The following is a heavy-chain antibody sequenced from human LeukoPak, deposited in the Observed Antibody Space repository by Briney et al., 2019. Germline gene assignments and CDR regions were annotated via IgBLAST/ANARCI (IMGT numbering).Heavy chain of an antibody. V-gene: IGHV3-23*01. CDR3: AKDASGSPTARGYFDY. D-gene: IGHD1-26*01. CDR1: GFTFSSYA. Sequence: TGGSLRLSCAASGFTFSSYAMSWVRQAPGKGLEWVSAISGSGGSTYYADSVKGRFTISRDNSKNTLYLQMNSLRAEDTAVYYCAKDASGSPTARGYFDYWGQGTLVTVSS. CDR2: ISGSGGST. J-gene: IGHJ4*02.